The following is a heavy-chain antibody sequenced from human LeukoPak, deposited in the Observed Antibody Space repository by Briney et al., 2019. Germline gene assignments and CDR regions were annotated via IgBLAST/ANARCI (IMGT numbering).Heavy chain of an antibody. CDR1: GLTFDDYA. V-gene: IGHV3-9*01. D-gene: IGHD5-18*01. CDR2: ISWNSGSI. J-gene: IGHJ4*02. CDR3: AKDKSGYSYGFDY. Sequence: GRSLRLSCAASGLTFDDYAMHWVRQAPGKGLEWVSGISWNSGSIGYADSVKGRFTISRDNAKNSLYLQMNSLRAEDTALYYCAKDKSGYSYGFDYWGQGTLVTVSS.